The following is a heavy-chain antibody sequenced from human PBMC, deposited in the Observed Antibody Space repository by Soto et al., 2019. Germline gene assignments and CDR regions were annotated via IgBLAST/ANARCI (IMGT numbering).Heavy chain of an antibody. D-gene: IGHD3-22*01. Sequence: EVQLLESGGGLVQPGGSLRLSCAASGFTFSSYAMSWVRQAPGKGLEWVSAISGSGGSTYYADSVKGRFTISRDNSKNTLYLQMNSLIAEDTAVYYCSKPYYYDSSGYYQGYFDYWGQGTLVTVSS. CDR2: ISGSGGST. CDR3: SKPYYYDSSGYYQGYFDY. J-gene: IGHJ4*02. CDR1: GFTFSSYA. V-gene: IGHV3-23*01.